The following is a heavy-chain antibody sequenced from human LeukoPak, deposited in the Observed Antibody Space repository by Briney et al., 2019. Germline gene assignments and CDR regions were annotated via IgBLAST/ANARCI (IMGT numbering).Heavy chain of an antibody. J-gene: IGHJ6*03. Sequence: GASVTVSFKASGYTFTSYDINWVRQATGQGLEWMGWMNPNSGNTGYAQKFQGRVTMTRNTSISTAYMELSSLRSEDTAVYYCARGRVVVVPAASSRKTHYYYYYMDVWGKGTTVTVSS. CDR3: ARGRVVVVPAASSRKTHYYYYYMDV. CDR1: GYTFTSYD. D-gene: IGHD2-2*01. CDR2: MNPNSGNT. V-gene: IGHV1-8*01.